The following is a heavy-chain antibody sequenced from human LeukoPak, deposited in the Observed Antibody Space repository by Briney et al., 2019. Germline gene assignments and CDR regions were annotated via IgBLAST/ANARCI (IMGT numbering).Heavy chain of an antibody. CDR2: IYYSGST. CDR1: GGSISSSSYH. CDR3: ARRAARPERYFDY. J-gene: IGHJ4*02. V-gene: IGHV4-39*01. D-gene: IGHD6-6*01. Sequence: PSETLSLTCTVSGGSISSSSYHWGWIRQPPGKGLEWIGSIYYSGSTYYNPSLKSRVTISVDTSKNQFSLKLSSVTAADTAVYYCARRAARPERYFDYWGQGTLVTVSS.